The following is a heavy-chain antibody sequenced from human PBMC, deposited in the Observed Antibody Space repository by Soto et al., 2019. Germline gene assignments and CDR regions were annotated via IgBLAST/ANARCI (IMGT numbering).Heavy chain of an antibody. J-gene: IGHJ3*02. CDR1: GFSFSDSY. V-gene: IGHV3-11*03. Sequence: GGSLRLSCAASGFSFSDSYMSWIRQAPGKGLECISYIGSGGSTNYADSVKGQVTISRENSKNTLYLQMNSLTAEDTAVYYCAIKGPPRDAFDTWGQGTLVTVSS. CDR3: AIKGPPRDAFDT. CDR2: IGSGGST.